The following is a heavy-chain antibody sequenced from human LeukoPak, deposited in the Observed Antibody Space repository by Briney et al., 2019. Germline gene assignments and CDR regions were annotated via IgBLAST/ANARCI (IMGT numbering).Heavy chain of an antibody. CDR1: GYTFTSYD. D-gene: IGHD3-3*01. V-gene: IGHV1-8*01. CDR2: MNPNSGNT. J-gene: IGHJ6*03. CDR3: ARGGNPKYHDFWSGSIWTGYYYYYMDI. Sequence: VASVKVSCKASGYTFTSYDINWVRQATGQGLEWMGWMNPNSGNTGYAQKFQGRVTMTRNTSISTAYMELSSLRSEDTAVYYCARGGNPKYHDFWSGSIWTGYYYYYMDIWGKGTTVTVSS.